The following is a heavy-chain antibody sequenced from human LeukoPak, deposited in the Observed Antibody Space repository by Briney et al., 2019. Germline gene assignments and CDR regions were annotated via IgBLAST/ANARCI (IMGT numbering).Heavy chain of an antibody. J-gene: IGHJ4*02. V-gene: IGHV3-23*01. CDR1: GLTFSSYA. CDR3: AKGVRVGHYYGSGSYGDY. CDR2: ISGSGGST. D-gene: IGHD3-10*01. Sequence: GGSLRLSCAASGLTFSSYAMSWVRQAPGKGLEWVSTISGSGGSTYYADSVKGRFTISRNNSKNTLYLQMNSLRAEDTAVYYCAKGVRVGHYYGSGSYGDYWGQGTLVTVSS.